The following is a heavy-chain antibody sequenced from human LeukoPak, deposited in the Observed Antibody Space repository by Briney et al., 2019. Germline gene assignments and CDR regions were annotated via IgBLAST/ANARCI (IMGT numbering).Heavy chain of an antibody. D-gene: IGHD6-13*01. CDR1: GYSISSGYY. CDR3: AGHEYSNSWSPPEDFDL. Sequence: SENLSLTCIVSGYSISSGYYWGWIRQPPGKGLEWIGNIYHSGSTYYNPSLKSRVTISLDTSKNQFSLKLSSVTAADTAVYYCAGHEYSNSWSPPEDFDLWGRGTLVTVSS. J-gene: IGHJ2*01. V-gene: IGHV4-38-2*02. CDR2: IYHSGST.